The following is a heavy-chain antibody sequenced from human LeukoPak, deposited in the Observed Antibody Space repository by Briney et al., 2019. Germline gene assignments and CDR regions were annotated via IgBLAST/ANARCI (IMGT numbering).Heavy chain of an antibody. J-gene: IGHJ5*02. V-gene: IGHV1-46*01. CDR1: VSTFTSYY. CDR3: ARGVVFKSSSWYDT. Sequence: ASVTVSFTASVSTFTSYYMHWVRQAPGQGLEWMGIINPSGGSTRYAQKFQGRVTMTRDTSTSTVYMELRSLRSDDPAVYYCARGVVFKSSSWYDTWGQGTLVTVSS. D-gene: IGHD2-15*01. CDR2: INPSGGST.